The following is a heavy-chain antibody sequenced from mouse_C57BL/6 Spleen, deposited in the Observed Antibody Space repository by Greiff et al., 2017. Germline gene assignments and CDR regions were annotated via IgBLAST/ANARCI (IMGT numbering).Heavy chain of an antibody. D-gene: IGHD1-1*01. CDR1: GFTFSDYG. J-gene: IGHJ2*01. Sequence: EVKLQESGGGLVKPGGSLKLSCAASGFTFSDYGMHWVRQAPEKGLEWVAYISSGSSTIYYADTVKGRFTISRDNAKNTLFLQMTSLRSEDTAMYYCARPSVATPFDYWGQGTTLTVSS. V-gene: IGHV5-17*01. CDR3: ARPSVATPFDY. CDR2: ISSGSSTI.